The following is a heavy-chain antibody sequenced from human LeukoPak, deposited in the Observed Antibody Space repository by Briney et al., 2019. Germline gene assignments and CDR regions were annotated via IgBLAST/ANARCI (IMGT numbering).Heavy chain of an antibody. CDR3: VRGGQVLDAKFDP. Sequence: KPSETLSLTCTVSGGSINNYYWSWIRQPPGKGLEWIGSIFYNGNTYYNPSLKSRVTVSVDTSKNQFSLKLSSVTAADTAVYYCVRGGQVLDAKFDPWGQGTLVTVSS. CDR1: GGSINNYY. CDR2: IFYNGNT. V-gene: IGHV4-39*07. J-gene: IGHJ5*02. D-gene: IGHD3/OR15-3a*01.